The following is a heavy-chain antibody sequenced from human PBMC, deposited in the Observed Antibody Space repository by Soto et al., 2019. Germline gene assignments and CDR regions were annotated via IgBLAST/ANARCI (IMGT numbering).Heavy chain of an antibody. CDR3: ARXAYGSGSYYIRNNWFDP. Sequence: ASVKVSCKVSGYTFTSCYMHWVRQAPGQGLEWMGIINPSGGSTSYAQKFQGRVTMTRDTSTSTVYMELSSLRSEDTAVYYCARXAYGSGSYYIRNNWFDPWGQGTLVTVSS. V-gene: IGHV1-46*01. J-gene: IGHJ5*02. D-gene: IGHD3-10*01. CDR1: GYTFTSCY. CDR2: INPSGGST.